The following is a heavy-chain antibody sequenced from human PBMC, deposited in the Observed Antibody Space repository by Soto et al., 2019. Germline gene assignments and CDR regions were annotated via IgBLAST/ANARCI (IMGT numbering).Heavy chain of an antibody. J-gene: IGHJ6*02. CDR2: TYNSVST. V-gene: IGHV4-31*03. CDR1: GGSISRGGYY. CDR3: ARGNFDWLLYYGMDV. D-gene: IGHD3-9*01. Sequence: SETLSLTCTVSGGSISRGGYYWSWIRQNPGKGLEWIGYTYNSVSTYYNPSLKSRVTISVDTSKNQFSLKLSSVTAADTAVYYCARGNFDWLLYYGMDVWGQGTTVTVSS.